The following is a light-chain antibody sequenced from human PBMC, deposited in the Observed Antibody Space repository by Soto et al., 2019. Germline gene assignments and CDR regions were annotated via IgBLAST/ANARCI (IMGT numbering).Light chain of an antibody. CDR2: EVN. CDR3: SSYAGSNNYV. CDR1: SSDVGGYNY. V-gene: IGLV2-8*01. J-gene: IGLJ1*01. Sequence: QCALTQPPSASGSPGQSVTISCTGTSSDVGGYNYVSWFQQHPGKAPKLMIYEVNKRPSGVPDRFSGSKSGNTASLTVSGLQADDEADYYCSSYAGSNNYVFGSGTKVTVL.